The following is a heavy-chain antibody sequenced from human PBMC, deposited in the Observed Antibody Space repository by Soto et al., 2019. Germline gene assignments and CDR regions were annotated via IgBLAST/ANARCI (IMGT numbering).Heavy chain of an antibody. J-gene: IGHJ4*02. CDR1: GYSFTSYW. V-gene: IGHV5-51*03. CDR3: ARASSGCLSCPEYYFDY. CDR2: IYPGDSDT. Sequence: EVQLVQSGAEVKKPGESLKISCKGSGYSFTSYWIGWVRQMPGKGLEWMGIIYPGDSDTRYSPSFQGQVTISADKAISXXNLERRTMKASDTAMYYVARASSGCLSCPEYYFDYWGQGTLVTVSS. D-gene: IGHD6-19*01.